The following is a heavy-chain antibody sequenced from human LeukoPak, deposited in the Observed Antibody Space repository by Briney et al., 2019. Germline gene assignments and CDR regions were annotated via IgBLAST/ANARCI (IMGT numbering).Heavy chain of an antibody. CDR2: IDPNSGGT. Sequence: ASVKVSCKDSDYIFSGHFIHWVRQAPGQGLEWIGRIDPNSGGTSFAPKFQGRVTMTRDTSISTAYMEVTRLTSDDTAVYYCARRPPMSAADNWLDPWGQGTLVTVSS. CDR1: DYIFSGHF. CDR3: ARRPPMSAADNWLDP. J-gene: IGHJ5*02. V-gene: IGHV1-2*06. D-gene: IGHD6-13*01.